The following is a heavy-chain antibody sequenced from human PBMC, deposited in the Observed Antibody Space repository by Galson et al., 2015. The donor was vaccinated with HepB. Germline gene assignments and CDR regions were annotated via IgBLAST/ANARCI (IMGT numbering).Heavy chain of an antibody. J-gene: IGHJ4*02. V-gene: IGHV1-8*01. Sequence: SVKVSCKASGYTFTSYDINWVRQATGQGLEWMGWMNPNSGNTGYAQKLQGRVTMTRNNSISTAYMELSSLRSEDTAVYYCARGPYDSSGYRFDYWSQGILVTVSS. CDR1: GYTFTSYD. CDR2: MNPNSGNT. D-gene: IGHD3-22*01. CDR3: ARGPYDSSGYRFDY.